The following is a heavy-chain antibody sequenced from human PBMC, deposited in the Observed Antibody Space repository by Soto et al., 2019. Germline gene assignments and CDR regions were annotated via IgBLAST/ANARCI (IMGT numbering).Heavy chain of an antibody. V-gene: IGHV5-51*01. CDR1: GYSFTSYW. CDR2: IYPGDSDT. D-gene: IGHD5-18*01. J-gene: IGHJ3*02. CDR3: ARHPTLWLLDYAFDI. Sequence: EVQLVQSGAEVKKPGESLKISCKGSGYSFTSYWIGWVRQMPGKGLEWMGIIYPGDSDTRYSPSFQGQVTISADKSISTAYLQWSSLKASDTAMYYCARHPTLWLLDYAFDIWGQGTMVTVSS.